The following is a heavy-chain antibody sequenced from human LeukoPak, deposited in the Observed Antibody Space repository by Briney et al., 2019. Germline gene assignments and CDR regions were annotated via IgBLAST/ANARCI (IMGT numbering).Heavy chain of an antibody. CDR1: GFTFSSYW. CDR2: ISGSGGST. V-gene: IGHV3-23*01. CDR3: AKDSYYDSSGYYYFDY. Sequence: GGSLRLSCAASGFTFSSYWMSWVRQAPGKGLEWVSAISGSGGSTYYADSVKGRFTISRDNSKNTLYLQMNSLRAEDTAVYYCAKDSYYDSSGYYYFDYWGQGTLVTVSS. D-gene: IGHD3-22*01. J-gene: IGHJ4*02.